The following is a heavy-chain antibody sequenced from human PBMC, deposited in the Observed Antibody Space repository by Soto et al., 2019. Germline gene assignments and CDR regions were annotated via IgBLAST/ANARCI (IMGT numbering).Heavy chain of an antibody. D-gene: IGHD3-9*01. CDR3: AKGGATYGLLTPDY. CDR1: RFTFSNFA. J-gene: IGHJ4*02. Sequence: EVQLLESGGGLVQPGGSLRLSCAASRFTFSNFAMSWVRQAPGKGLEWVSTITGTSANTYYTDSVKGRFAISRDNSKNTLYLQMNSLTTEDTAVYYCAKGGATYGLLTPDYWGQGTLVSVSS. CDR2: ITGTSANT. V-gene: IGHV3-23*01.